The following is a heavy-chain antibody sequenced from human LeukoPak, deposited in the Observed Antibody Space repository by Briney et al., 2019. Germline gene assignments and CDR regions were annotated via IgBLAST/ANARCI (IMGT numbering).Heavy chain of an antibody. CDR3: ARANGYSYAADY. D-gene: IGHD5-18*01. CDR2: INWNGGST. J-gene: IGHJ4*02. Sequence: GGSLRLSCAASGFTFSNFGMSWVRQAPGKGLEWVSGINWNGGSTGYADSVKGRFTISRDNAKNSLYLQMNSLRAEDTALYHCARANGYSYAADYWGQGTLVTVSS. CDR1: GFTFSNFG. V-gene: IGHV3-20*01.